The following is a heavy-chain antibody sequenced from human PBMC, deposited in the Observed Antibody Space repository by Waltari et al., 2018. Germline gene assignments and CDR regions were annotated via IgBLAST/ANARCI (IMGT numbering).Heavy chain of an antibody. CDR1: GGSFSGYY. V-gene: IGHV4-34*01. Sequence: QVQLQQWGAGLLKPSETLSLNCAVYGGSFSGYYWSWIRQPPGKGLEWIGEINHSGSTNYNPSLKSRVTISVDTSKNQFSLKLSSVTAADTAVYYCAREVRWLRFPYNWFDPWGQGTLVTVSS. CDR3: AREVRWLRFPYNWFDP. J-gene: IGHJ5*02. D-gene: IGHD5-12*01. CDR2: INHSGST.